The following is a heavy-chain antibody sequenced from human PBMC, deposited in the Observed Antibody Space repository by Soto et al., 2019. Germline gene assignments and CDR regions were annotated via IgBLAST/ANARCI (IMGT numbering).Heavy chain of an antibody. Sequence: XXTLSLPCTVSGGSISSYYWRWIPQPPGKGLEWIGYIYYSGSTNYNPSLKSRVTISVDTSKNQFSLKLSSVTAADTAVYYCARGRAYDFWSGPEQIDYWGQGTLVTVSS. J-gene: IGHJ4*02. CDR2: IYYSGST. CDR1: GGSISSYY. V-gene: IGHV4-59*01. CDR3: ARGRAYDFWSGPEQIDY. D-gene: IGHD3-3*01.